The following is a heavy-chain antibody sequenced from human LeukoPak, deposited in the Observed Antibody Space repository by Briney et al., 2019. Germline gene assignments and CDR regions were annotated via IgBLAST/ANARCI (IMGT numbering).Heavy chain of an antibody. CDR3: ARVYDSSGYYPENWFDP. V-gene: IGHV4-4*07. D-gene: IGHD3-22*01. CDR1: GGSISSYY. Sequence: PSETLSLTCTVSGGSISSYYWSWIRQPAGKGLEWIGRIYTSGSTNYNPSLKSRVTISVDKSKNQFSLKLSSVTAADTAVYYCARVYDSSGYYPENWFDPWGQATLVTVSS. J-gene: IGHJ5*02. CDR2: IYTSGST.